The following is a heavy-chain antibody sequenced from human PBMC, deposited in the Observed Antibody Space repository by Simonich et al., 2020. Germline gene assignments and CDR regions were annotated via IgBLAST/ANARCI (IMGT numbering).Heavy chain of an antibody. V-gene: IGHV3-9*01. Sequence: EVQLVESGGGLVQPGRSLRLSCAASGFTFDEYAMHWVRQAPRKGRAWLYGISWNRGSIGYAESVKGRFTISRDNAKNSLYLQMNSLRAEDTALYYCAKDVAAAGTEYFQHWGQGTLVTVSS. D-gene: IGHD6-13*01. CDR1: GFTFDEYA. CDR3: AKDVAAAGTEYFQH. CDR2: ISWNRGSI. J-gene: IGHJ1*01.